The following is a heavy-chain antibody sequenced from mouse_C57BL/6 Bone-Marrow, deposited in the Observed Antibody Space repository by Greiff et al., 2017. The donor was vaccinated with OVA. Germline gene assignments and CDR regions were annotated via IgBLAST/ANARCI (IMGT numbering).Heavy chain of an antibody. V-gene: IGHV8-12*01. CDR3: ARSLKSNYYPHWYFDV. CDR1: GFSLSTSGMG. J-gene: IGHJ1*03. CDR2: ISWDDDK. Sequence: QVTLKVSGPGILQSSQTLSLTCSFSGFSLSTSGMGVSWIRQPSGKGLEWLAHISWDDDKRYHPPLKSRLTISKDTSRNQVLLKITSVDTADTATYNSARSLKSNYYPHWYFDVWGTGTTVTVSS. D-gene: IGHD2-5*01.